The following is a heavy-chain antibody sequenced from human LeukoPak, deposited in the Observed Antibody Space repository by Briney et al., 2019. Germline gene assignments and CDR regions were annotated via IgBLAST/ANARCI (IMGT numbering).Heavy chain of an antibody. Sequence: TSVKVSCKASGFTFTSSAMQWVRQARGQRLEWIGWIVVGSGNTNYAQKLQGRVTMTTDTSTSTAYMELRSLRSDDTAVYYCARLDSAAADSWGQGTLVTVSS. V-gene: IGHV1-58*02. D-gene: IGHD6-13*01. CDR1: GFTFTSSA. J-gene: IGHJ5*02. CDR2: IVVGSGNT. CDR3: ARLDSAAADS.